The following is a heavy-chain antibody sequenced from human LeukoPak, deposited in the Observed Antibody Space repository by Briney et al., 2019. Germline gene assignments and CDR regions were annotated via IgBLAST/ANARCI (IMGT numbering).Heavy chain of an antibody. CDR2: IRYDGSNK. CDR1: GFTFSSYG. V-gene: IGHV3-30*02. J-gene: IGHJ4*02. Sequence: GGSLRLSCAASGFTFSSYGMHWVRQAPGKGLEWVAFIRYDGSNKYYADSVKGRFTISRDNSKNTLYLQMNSLRAEDTAVYYCAEAIYGDYAARRYYFDYWGQGTLVTVSS. CDR3: AEAIYGDYAARRYYFDY. D-gene: IGHD4-17*01.